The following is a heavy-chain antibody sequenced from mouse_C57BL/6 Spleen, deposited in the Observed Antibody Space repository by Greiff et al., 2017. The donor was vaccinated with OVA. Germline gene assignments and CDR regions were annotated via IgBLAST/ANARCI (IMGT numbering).Heavy chain of an antibody. J-gene: IGHJ2*01. Sequence: QVQLQQSGAELVRPGASVKLSCKASGYTFTDYYINWVKQRPGQGLEWIARIYPGSGNTYYNEKFKGKATLTAEKSSSTAYMQLSSLTSEDSAVYFCARQLRLYFDYWGQGTTLTVSS. V-gene: IGHV1-76*01. CDR3: ARQLRLYFDY. CDR2: IYPGSGNT. D-gene: IGHD3-2*02. CDR1: GYTFTDYY.